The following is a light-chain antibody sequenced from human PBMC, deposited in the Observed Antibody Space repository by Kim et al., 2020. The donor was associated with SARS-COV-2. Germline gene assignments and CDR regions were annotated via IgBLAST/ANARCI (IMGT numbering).Light chain of an antibody. CDR3: NSRDSSGNHVM. CDR2: GKN. J-gene: IGLJ3*02. V-gene: IGLV3-19*01. Sequence: ALGQTVRITCRGDSLRSYYASWYQQKPGQAPVLVIYGKNNRPSGIPDRFSGSSSGNTASLTITGAQAEDEADYYCNSRDSSGNHVMFGGGTKLTVL. CDR1: SLRSYY.